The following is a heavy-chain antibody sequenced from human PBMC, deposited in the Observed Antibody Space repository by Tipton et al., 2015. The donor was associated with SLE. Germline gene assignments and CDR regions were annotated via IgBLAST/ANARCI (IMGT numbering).Heavy chain of an antibody. Sequence: GSLRLSCAASGFTFSSYGMHWVRQAPGKGLEWVAVISGSAGRTYHADSVKGRFTISRDNAKNSLYLQMNSLRAEDTAVYYCARDVQPWYFDLWGRGTLVTVSS. CDR2: ISGSAGRT. J-gene: IGHJ2*01. V-gene: IGHV3-23*01. CDR1: GFTFSSYG. CDR3: ARDVQPWYFDL. D-gene: IGHD2-2*01.